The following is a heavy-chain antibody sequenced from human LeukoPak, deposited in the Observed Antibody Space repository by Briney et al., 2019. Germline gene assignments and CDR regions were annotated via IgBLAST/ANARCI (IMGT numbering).Heavy chain of an antibody. V-gene: IGHV3-23*01. CDR2: IIVSGYST. CDR3: AKAPPPYCSGGSCFDAFDI. CDR1: GFSFTNSA. J-gene: IGHJ3*02. D-gene: IGHD2-15*01. Sequence: PGGSLRLFCAASGFSFTNSAMSWVRQAPGKGLEWVSAIIVSGYSTYYAHSVKGRFTISKDNSKHPLYLQMTSVRAEDTAVYYCAKAPPPYCSGGSCFDAFDIWGQGTMVTVSS.